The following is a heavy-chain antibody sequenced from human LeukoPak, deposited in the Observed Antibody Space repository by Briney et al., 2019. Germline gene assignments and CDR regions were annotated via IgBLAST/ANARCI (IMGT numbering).Heavy chain of an antibody. CDR3: VSSSGQQLIPYDY. CDR2: IYGGGAA. J-gene: IGHJ4*02. V-gene: IGHV3-66*02. Sequence: GGALRLSCAASGINVSTNYMTWIRQAPGKGLEWVSLIYGGGAAYYAESVRGRFIISRDNSKNTLFLQMNSLRAEDTAVYYCVSSSGQQLIPYDYWGQGTHVAVSS. CDR1: GINVSTNY. D-gene: IGHD6-13*01.